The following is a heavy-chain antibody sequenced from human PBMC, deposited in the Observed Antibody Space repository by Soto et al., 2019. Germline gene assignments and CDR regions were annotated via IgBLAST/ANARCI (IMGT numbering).Heavy chain of an antibody. D-gene: IGHD3-10*01. CDR2: IKKDGSEK. V-gene: IGHV3-7*01. Sequence: EVQLVESGGGLVQPGGSLRLSCAASGFTFSSYWMSWVRQAPGKGLEWVAIIKKDGSEKYYVDAVKGRFTISRDNAKNSLYLQMNSLRAEDTAVYYCARDERPLLLWLGELFTGGMDVWVQGTTVTVAS. CDR1: GFTFSSYW. J-gene: IGHJ6*02. CDR3: ARDERPLLLWLGELFTGGMDV.